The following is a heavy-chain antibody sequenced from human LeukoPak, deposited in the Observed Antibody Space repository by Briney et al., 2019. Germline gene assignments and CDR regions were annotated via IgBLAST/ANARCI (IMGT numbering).Heavy chain of an antibody. CDR1: GYTFSSYG. Sequence: SVTVSCKVSGYTFSSYGITWVRQAPGQGIEWKGRSIPILGIANYAQKFRGRVTITADKSTSTAYMELSSLRSEDTAVYYCARVGLGYCSGGSCRRSNNWFDPWGQGTLVTVSS. CDR2: SIPILGIA. V-gene: IGHV1-69*04. D-gene: IGHD2-15*01. CDR3: ARVGLGYCSGGSCRRSNNWFDP. J-gene: IGHJ5*02.